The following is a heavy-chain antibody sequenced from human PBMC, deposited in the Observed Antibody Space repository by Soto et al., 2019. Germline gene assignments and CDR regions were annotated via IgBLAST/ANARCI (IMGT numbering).Heavy chain of an antibody. J-gene: IGHJ4*02. CDR1: GYTFTSYG. D-gene: IGHD2-15*01. CDR2: TSAYNGNT. Sequence: ASVKVSCKASGYTFTSYGISWVRQAPGQGLEWMGWTSAYNGNTNYAQKLQGRVTMTTDTSTSTAYMELRSLRSDDTAVYYCARRTYCSGGSCYPFDYWGQGTLVTVSS. CDR3: ARRTYCSGGSCYPFDY. V-gene: IGHV1-18*01.